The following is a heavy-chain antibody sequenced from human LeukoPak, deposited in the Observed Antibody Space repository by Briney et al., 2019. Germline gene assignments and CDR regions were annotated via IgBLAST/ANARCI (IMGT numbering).Heavy chain of an antibody. D-gene: IGHD5-12*01. CDR2: IYHSGST. Sequence: SETLSLTCAVSGGSISSGGYSWSWIRQPPGKGLEWIGYIYHSGSTYYNPSLKSRVTISVDTSKNQFSLKLSSVTAADTAVYYCARGYSGYPVDYWGQGTLVTVSS. CDR1: GGSISSGGYS. CDR3: ARGYSGYPVDY. J-gene: IGHJ4*02. V-gene: IGHV4-30-2*05.